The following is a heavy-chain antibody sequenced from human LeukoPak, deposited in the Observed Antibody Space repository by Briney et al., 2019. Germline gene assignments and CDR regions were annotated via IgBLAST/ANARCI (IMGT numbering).Heavy chain of an antibody. Sequence: GGSLRLSCAASGFTFSNYGMHWVRQAPGKGLEWVAVISYDGSNKYYADSVKGRFTISRDNSKNTLYLQMNSLRAEDTAVYYCAKDQDSYGYDYWGQGTLVTVSS. V-gene: IGHV3-30*18. CDR2: ISYDGSNK. CDR1: GFTFSNYG. D-gene: IGHD5-18*01. CDR3: AKDQDSYGYDY. J-gene: IGHJ4*02.